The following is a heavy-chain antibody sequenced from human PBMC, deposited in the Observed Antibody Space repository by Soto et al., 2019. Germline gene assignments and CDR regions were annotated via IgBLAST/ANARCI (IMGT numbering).Heavy chain of an antibody. CDR1: GFTFWNFA. D-gene: IGHD3-16*01. V-gene: IGHV3-23*01. Sequence: EVQLLESGGGLVQPGGSLRLSCSTSGFTFWNFAMAWVRQGPGKGLEWVSTVNARGGSTYYADSVKGRFTISRDDSENTLHLQMSSLRTDDTAIYYCARWGSGTNFYYHYAMDVWGQGTTVTVSS. CDR2: VNARGGST. J-gene: IGHJ6*02. CDR3: ARWGSGTNFYYHYAMDV.